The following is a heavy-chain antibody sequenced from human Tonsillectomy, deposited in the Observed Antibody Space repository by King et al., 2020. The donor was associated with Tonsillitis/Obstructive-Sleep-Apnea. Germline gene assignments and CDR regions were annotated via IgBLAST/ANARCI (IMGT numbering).Heavy chain of an antibody. Sequence: VQLVESGGGLVQPGGSLRLSCAASGFTFSRNWTHWVRQAPGKALEWVANIKEDGSQKYYVDSVRGRFTISRDIARNSLYLQMNSLRAEDTAVYYCARDWGIWGQGPLVTVSS. V-gene: IGHV3-7*01. CDR1: GFTFSRNW. CDR2: IKEDGSQK. J-gene: IGHJ4*02. D-gene: IGHD3-16*01. CDR3: ARDWGI.